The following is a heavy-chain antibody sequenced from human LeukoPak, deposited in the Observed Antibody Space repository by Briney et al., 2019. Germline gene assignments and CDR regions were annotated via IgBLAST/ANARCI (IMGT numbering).Heavy chain of an antibody. D-gene: IGHD5-12*01. J-gene: IGHJ3*02. CDR3: VRRNSRDGYNFDAFDI. CDR1: GYTFTGYY. V-gene: IGHV1-2*02. Sequence: GASVKVSCRPSGYTFTGYYLHWVRQAPGQGLEWMGWINPNSGGTNCAQKFQGRVTMTRDTSITTAYMELSSLRSDDTAVYYCVRRNSRDGYNFDAFDIWGQGTMVTVSS. CDR2: INPNSGGT.